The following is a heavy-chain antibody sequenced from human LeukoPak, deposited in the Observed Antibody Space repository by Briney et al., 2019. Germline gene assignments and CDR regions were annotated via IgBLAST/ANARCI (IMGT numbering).Heavy chain of an antibody. CDR3: AKGRYYDSSGYGTYFDY. CDR2: ISYDGSNK. CDR1: GFTFSSYA. V-gene: IGHV3-30-3*01. J-gene: IGHJ4*02. Sequence: QAGGSLRLSCAASGFTFSSYAMHWVRQAPGKGLEWVAVISYDGSNKYYADSVKGRFTISRDNSQNTLYLQMNSLRAEDTALYYCAKGRYYDSSGYGTYFDYWGQGTLVTVSS. D-gene: IGHD3-22*01.